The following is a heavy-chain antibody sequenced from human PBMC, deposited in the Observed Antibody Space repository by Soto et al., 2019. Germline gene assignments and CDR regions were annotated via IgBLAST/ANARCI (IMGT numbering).Heavy chain of an antibody. Sequence: QVQVVESGGGVVQPGRSLRLSCAASGFSFSSYAMHWVRQAPGKGLEWVAVISYDGNNKYYADSVKGRITISRDSSKNMVYLQMNSLRPEDTAVYYCARATPRGIAAPGTWGSGMDVWGQGTTVTVSS. J-gene: IGHJ6*02. CDR3: ARATPRGIAAPGTWGSGMDV. D-gene: IGHD6-13*01. CDR2: ISYDGNNK. V-gene: IGHV3-30-3*01. CDR1: GFSFSSYA.